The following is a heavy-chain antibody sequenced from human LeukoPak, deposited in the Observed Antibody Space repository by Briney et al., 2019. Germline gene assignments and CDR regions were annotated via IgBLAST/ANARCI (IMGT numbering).Heavy chain of an antibody. CDR3: ASVNYYDSSGLDY. CDR2: IYHSGST. D-gene: IGHD3-22*01. CDR1: GDSISSGGYS. V-gene: IGHV4-30-2*01. Sequence: SQTLSLTCAVSGDSISSGGYSWSWIRQPPGKGLEWIGYIYHSGSTYYNPSLKSRVTISVDRSKNQFSLKLSSVTAADTAVYYCASVNYYDSSGLDYWGQGTLVTVSS. J-gene: IGHJ4*02.